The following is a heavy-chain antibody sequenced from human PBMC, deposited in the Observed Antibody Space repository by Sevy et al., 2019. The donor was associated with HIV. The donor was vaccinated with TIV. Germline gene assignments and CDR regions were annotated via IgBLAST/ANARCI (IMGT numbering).Heavy chain of an antibody. Sequence: ASVKVSCKASGYTFTGYYVHWVRQAPGQGLEWMGWVDPNSGGTNYGQKFQGRVTMTSDTSISTAYMELSGLRSDDTAVYYCARSVYGSGTYLNDYWGQGPLVTVSS. CDR1: GYTFTGYY. D-gene: IGHD3-10*01. V-gene: IGHV1-2*02. CDR3: ARSVYGSGTYLNDY. CDR2: VDPNSGGT. J-gene: IGHJ4*02.